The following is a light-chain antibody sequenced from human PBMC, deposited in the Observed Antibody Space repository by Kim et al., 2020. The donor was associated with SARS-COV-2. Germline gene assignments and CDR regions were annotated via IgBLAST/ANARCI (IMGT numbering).Light chain of an antibody. CDR2: VNSDGSH. J-gene: IGLJ2*01. Sequence: ASVKLTCTLSSGHSNYAIAWHQQQPEKGPRYLIKVNSDGSHNKGDGIPDRFSGSSSGAERYLTISSLQSEDEADYYCQTWGTGITVFGGGTQLTVL. CDR1: SGHSNYA. V-gene: IGLV4-69*02. CDR3: QTWGTGITV.